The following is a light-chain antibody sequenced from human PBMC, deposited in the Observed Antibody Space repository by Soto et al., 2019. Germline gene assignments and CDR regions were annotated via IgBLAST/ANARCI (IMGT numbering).Light chain of an antibody. V-gene: IGKV3-15*01. CDR1: QSVSSN. Sequence: EIVMTQSPATLSVSPGERATLSCRARQSVSSNLARYQQKTGQAPRLLMYGASTRATGIPARFSGRGSGTEFALTISSLQSEDFAVYFSEQFNNWRRTFGQGTKVDIK. CDR2: GAS. CDR3: EQFNNWRRT. J-gene: IGKJ1*01.